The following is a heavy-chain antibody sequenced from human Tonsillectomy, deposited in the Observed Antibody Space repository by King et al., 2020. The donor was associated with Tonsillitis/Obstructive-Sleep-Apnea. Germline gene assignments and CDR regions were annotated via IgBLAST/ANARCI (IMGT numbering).Heavy chain of an antibody. Sequence: VQLQQWGAGLLNPSETLSLTCAVYGGSFSGYNWTWIRKPPGKGLEWIGEINHSGSNTYDQALTSRVTISLDTSKNQYSLKLSSETAAATAVYYCAGQNLWGYYFDYWGQGTPVTVSS. CDR1: GGSFSGYN. CDR3: AGQNLWGYYFDY. CDR2: INHSGSN. J-gene: IGHJ4*02. D-gene: IGHD7-27*01. V-gene: IGHV4-34*01.